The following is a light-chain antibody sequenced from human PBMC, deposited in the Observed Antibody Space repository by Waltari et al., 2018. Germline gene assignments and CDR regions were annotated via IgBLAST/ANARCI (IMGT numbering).Light chain of an antibody. CDR3: QQYGSSPNT. CDR2: GAS. V-gene: IGKV3-20*01. Sequence: EIVLTQSPGTLSLSPGARATLSCRASQRVSSSYLAWYQQKPGQAPRLLIYGASSRATGIPDRFSGSGSGTDFTLTISRLEPEDFAVYYCQQYGSSPNTFGQGTKLEIK. J-gene: IGKJ2*01. CDR1: QRVSSSY.